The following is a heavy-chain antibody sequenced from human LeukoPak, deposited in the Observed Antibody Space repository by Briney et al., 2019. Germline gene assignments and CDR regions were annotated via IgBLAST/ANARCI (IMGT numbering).Heavy chain of an antibody. D-gene: IGHD2-15*01. CDR1: GGSFSGYY. CDR2: INHSGST. Sequence: SETLSLTCAVNGGSFSGYYWSWIRQHPGKGLEWIGEINHSGSTNYNPSLKSRVTISVDTSKNQFSLKLSSVTAADTAVYYCARDRYCSGGSCYRRGQRLYYFDYWGQGTLVTVSS. V-gene: IGHV4-34*01. CDR3: ARDRYCSGGSCYRRGQRLYYFDY. J-gene: IGHJ4*02.